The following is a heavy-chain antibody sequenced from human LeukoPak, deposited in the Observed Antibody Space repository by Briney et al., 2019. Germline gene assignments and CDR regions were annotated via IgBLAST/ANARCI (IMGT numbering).Heavy chain of an antibody. D-gene: IGHD2-2*02. V-gene: IGHV3-72*01. CDR3: ARDLSDTSL. CDR2: TRNKVNSYTT. J-gene: IGHJ4*02. CDR1: GFTFSDHY. Sequence: GGSLRLSCAASGFTFSDHYIDWVRQAPGKGLEWVARTRNKVNSYTTAYAASVTGRFTVSRDDSSNSVYLQMNSLKIEDTAVYYCARDLSDTSLWGQGTLVTVSS.